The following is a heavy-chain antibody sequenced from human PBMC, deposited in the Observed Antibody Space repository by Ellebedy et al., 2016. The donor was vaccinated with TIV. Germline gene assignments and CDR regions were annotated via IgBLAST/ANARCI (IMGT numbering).Heavy chain of an antibody. CDR1: GYTFTSYA. Sequence: ASVKVSCXASGYTFTSYAMHWVRQAPGQRLEWMGWINAGNGNTKYSQKFQGRVTITRDTSASTAYMELGSLRSEDTAVYYCARVGVWSGYSELPSGHLVLFDYWGQGTLVTVSS. CDR2: INAGNGNT. V-gene: IGHV1-3*01. D-gene: IGHD3-3*01. CDR3: ARVGVWSGYSELPSGHLVLFDY. J-gene: IGHJ4*02.